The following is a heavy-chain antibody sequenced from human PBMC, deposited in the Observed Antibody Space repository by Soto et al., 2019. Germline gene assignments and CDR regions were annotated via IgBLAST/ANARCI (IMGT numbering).Heavy chain of an antibody. CDR3: ARVGWESSGSAPSGLDV. D-gene: IGHD6-19*01. CDR2: VIPIFGPT. CDR1: GGTFSAYA. Sequence: QVQLVQSGAEVKKPGSSVKVSCVASGGTFSAYAVNWVRQAPGQGLEWMGGVIPIFGPTNYAQKFQGRVTITADESSRTAYKELSGLRSEDTAVYYCARVGWESSGSAPSGLDVWGQGTTVTVSS. J-gene: IGHJ6*02. V-gene: IGHV1-69*01.